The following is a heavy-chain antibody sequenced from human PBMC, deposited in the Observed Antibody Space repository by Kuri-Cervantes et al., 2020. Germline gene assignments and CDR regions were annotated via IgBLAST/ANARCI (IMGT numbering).Heavy chain of an antibody. Sequence: GESLKISCAASGFTFSSYWMHWVRQAPGKGLGWVSRINSDGSSTSYADSVKGRFTISRDNAKNTLYLQMNSLRAEDTAVYYCARDHQDSSGYLFDYWGQGTLVTVSS. J-gene: IGHJ4*02. V-gene: IGHV3-74*01. CDR1: GFTFSSYW. D-gene: IGHD3-22*01. CDR2: INSDGSST. CDR3: ARDHQDSSGYLFDY.